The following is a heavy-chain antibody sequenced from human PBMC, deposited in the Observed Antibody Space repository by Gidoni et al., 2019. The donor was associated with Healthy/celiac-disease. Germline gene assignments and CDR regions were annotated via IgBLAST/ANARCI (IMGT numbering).Heavy chain of an antibody. D-gene: IGHD6-19*01. V-gene: IGHV3-15*01. CDR2: IKSKTDGGTT. J-gene: IGHJ4*02. CDR1: GFTFSNAW. Sequence: EVQLVESGGGLVKPGGSLRLSCDASGFTFSNAWMSWVRQATGKGLEWVGRIKSKTDGGTTDYAAPVKGRFTISRDDSKNTLYLQMNSLKTEDTAVYYCTTLAVAGTLGDYWGQGTLVTVSS. CDR3: TTLAVAGTLGDY.